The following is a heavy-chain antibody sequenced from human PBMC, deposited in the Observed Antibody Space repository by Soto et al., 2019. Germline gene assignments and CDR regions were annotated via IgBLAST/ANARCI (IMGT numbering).Heavy chain of an antibody. Sequence: GALRLPCVASGFTFSSYAIPWVPQAPGKGLGWVAVIRYDGSKKYYADSVKGRFTISRDNSNNTLYLQMNSLRAEDTAVYYCAREDTYYFGTGNFYSWFDPWGQGTLVTVSS. CDR3: AREDTYYFGTGNFYSWFDP. D-gene: IGHD3-10*01. CDR1: GFTFSSYA. J-gene: IGHJ5*02. CDR2: IRYDGSKK. V-gene: IGHV3-33*01.